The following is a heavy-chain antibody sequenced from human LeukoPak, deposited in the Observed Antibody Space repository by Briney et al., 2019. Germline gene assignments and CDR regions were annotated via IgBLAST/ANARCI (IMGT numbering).Heavy chain of an antibody. CDR3: ARARGLWQQLVPLDP. J-gene: IGHJ5*02. Sequence: SETLSLTCAVYGASFIDYYWSWIRQPPGKGLEWIGEVHHSGSTSFNPSLKSRVTISLDTSKSQFSLKLNSVTAADTAVYYCARARGLWQQLVPLDPWGQGTLVTVSS. CDR2: VHHSGST. D-gene: IGHD6-13*01. V-gene: IGHV4-34*01. CDR1: GASFIDYY.